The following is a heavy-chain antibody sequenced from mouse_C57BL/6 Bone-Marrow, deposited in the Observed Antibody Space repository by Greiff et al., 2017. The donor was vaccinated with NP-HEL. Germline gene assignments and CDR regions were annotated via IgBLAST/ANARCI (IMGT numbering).Heavy chain of an antibody. Sequence: VKLMESGAELVRPGASVTLSCKASGYTFTDYEMHWVKQTPVHGLEWIGAIDPETGGTAYNQKFKGKAILTADKSSSTAYMELRSLTSEDSAVYYCTRGRKGPDYWGQGTSVTVSS. CDR2: IDPETGGT. CDR3: TRGRKGPDY. V-gene: IGHV1-15*01. J-gene: IGHJ4*01. CDR1: GYTFTDYE.